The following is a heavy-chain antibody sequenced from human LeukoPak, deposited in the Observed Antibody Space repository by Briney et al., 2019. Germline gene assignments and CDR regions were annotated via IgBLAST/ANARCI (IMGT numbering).Heavy chain of an antibody. J-gene: IGHJ4*02. CDR3: ARDLSLHPYYYDSSGFDY. CDR1: GYTFTSYY. Sequence: ASVKVSCKASGYTFTSYYMHWVRQAPGQGLEWMGMINPSGGSTSYAQKFQGRVTMTRDTSTSTVYMELSSLRSEDTAVYYCARDLSLHPYYYDSSGFDYWGQGTLVTVSS. V-gene: IGHV1-46*01. D-gene: IGHD3-22*01. CDR2: INPSGGST.